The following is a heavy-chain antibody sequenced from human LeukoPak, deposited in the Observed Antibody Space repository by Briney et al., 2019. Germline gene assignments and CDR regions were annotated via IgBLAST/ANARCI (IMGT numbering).Heavy chain of an antibody. Sequence: ASVTVSSKASVYTFTRYGISWVRPAPGQGVEWMCLINPSGGSTSYAQKFQGRVTMTRDMSTSTAYLELTSLRSDDTAVYYCARDNAVTATSPYFDYWGQGTLVTVSS. CDR2: INPSGGST. J-gene: IGHJ4*02. D-gene: IGHD5-18*01. CDR1: VYTFTRYG. V-gene: IGHV1-46*01. CDR3: ARDNAVTATSPYFDY.